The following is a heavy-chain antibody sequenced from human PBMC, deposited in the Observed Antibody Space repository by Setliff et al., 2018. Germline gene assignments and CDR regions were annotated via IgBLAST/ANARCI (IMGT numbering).Heavy chain of an antibody. D-gene: IGHD3-3*01. CDR1: GYSFTRYW. Sequence: PGESLKISCKGSGYSFTRYWIAWVRQMPGKGLEWMGIIYPGDSDTRYSPSFQGQVTISADKSISTAYLQWSSLKASDTAMYYCARSRSNFWSGYFNWFDPWGQGTLVTVSS. J-gene: IGHJ5*02. CDR2: IYPGDSDT. V-gene: IGHV5-51*01. CDR3: ARSRSNFWSGYFNWFDP.